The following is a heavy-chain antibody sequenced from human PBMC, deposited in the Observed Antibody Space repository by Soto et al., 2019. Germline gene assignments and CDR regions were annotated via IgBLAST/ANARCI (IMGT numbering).Heavy chain of an antibody. D-gene: IGHD3-10*01. CDR3: ARIYGSGLGGAFDI. J-gene: IGHJ3*02. Sequence: QLQLQESGSGLVKPSQTLSLTCAVSGGSISSGGYSWSWIRQPPGKGLEWIGYIYHSGSTYYNPSLKSRVTISVDRSKNQFSLKLSSVTAADTAVYYCARIYGSGLGGAFDIWGQGTMVTVSS. V-gene: IGHV4-30-2*01. CDR2: IYHSGST. CDR1: GGSISSGGYS.